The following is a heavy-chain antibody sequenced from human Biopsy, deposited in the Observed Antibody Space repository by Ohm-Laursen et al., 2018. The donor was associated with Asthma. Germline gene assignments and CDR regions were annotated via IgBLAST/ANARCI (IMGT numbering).Heavy chain of an antibody. D-gene: IGHD3-22*01. J-gene: IGHJ4*02. V-gene: IGHV4-39*01. Sequence: PSDTLSLTCTVSGGSITSSSYYWGWIRQPPGKGMEWIGSMYHSGSPYYHPSLKSRTTISVDTSKSQLSLKMSSLTAADTAVYFCVRHQYSSSWSTFDYWGQGALVTVSS. CDR2: MYHSGSP. CDR1: GGSITSSSYY. CDR3: VRHQYSSSWSTFDY.